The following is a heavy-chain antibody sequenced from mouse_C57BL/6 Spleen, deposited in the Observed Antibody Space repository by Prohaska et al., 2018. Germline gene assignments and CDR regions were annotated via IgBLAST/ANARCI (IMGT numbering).Heavy chain of an antibody. V-gene: IGHV6-3*01. CDR2: IRLKSDNYAT. CDR1: GFTFSNYW. Sequence: EVKLEESGGGLVQPGGSMKLSCVASGFTFSNYWMNWVRQSPAKGLEWVAQIRLKSDNYATHYAESVKGRFTISRDDSKSSVYLQMNNLRAEDTGIYYCTAPAGSSDYWGQGTTLTVSS. CDR3: TAPAGSSDY. D-gene: IGHD1-3*01. J-gene: IGHJ2*01.